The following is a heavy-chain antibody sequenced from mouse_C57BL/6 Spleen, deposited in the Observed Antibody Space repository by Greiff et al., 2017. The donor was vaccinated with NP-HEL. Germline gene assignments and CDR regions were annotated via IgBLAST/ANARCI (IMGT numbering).Heavy chain of an antibody. V-gene: IGHV1-50*01. D-gene: IGHD1-1*02. CDR2: IDPSDSYT. J-gene: IGHJ2*01. CDR3: AREVGDY. CDR1: GYTFTSYW. Sequence: QVQLKQPGAELVKPGASVKLSCKASGYTFTSYWMQWVKQRPGQGLEWIGEIDPSDSYTNYNQKFKGKATLTVDTSSSTAYMQLSSLTSEDSAVYYCAREVGDYWGQGTTLTVSS.